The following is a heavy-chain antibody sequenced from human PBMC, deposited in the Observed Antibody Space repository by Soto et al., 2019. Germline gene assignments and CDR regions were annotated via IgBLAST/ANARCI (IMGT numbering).Heavy chain of an antibody. CDR3: VRDRDRPFDI. Sequence: PEGSLRLSCAASGYALRDYSMNWVRQAPGKGLEWVSYTGTRRKYTFYADSVRGRFTISRDDARNSVYLQLNSLRDEDTAVYYCVRDRDRPFDIWAPGTMVTGSS. CDR2: TGTRRKYT. J-gene: IGHJ3*02. CDR1: GYALRDYS. V-gene: IGHV3-48*02.